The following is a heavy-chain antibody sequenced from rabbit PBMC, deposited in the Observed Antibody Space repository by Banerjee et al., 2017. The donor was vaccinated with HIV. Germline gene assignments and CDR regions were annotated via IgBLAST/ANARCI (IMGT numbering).Heavy chain of an antibody. CDR2: IDGIGSGST. Sequence: QSLEESGGGLVKPGASLTLTCTASGFTLSSYWMYWVRQAPGKGLEWIGCIDGIGSGSTYYATWAKGRFTISKTSSTTVTLQMTSLTAADTATYFCAREGANSAGFSLWGPGTLVTVS. V-gene: IGHV1S40*01. J-gene: IGHJ4*01. CDR1: GFTLSSYW. CDR3: AREGANSAGFSL. D-gene: IGHD7-1*01.